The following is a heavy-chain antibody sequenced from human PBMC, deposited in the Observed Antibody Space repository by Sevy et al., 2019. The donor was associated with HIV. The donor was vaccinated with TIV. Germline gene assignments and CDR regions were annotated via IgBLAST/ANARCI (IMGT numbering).Heavy chain of an antibody. V-gene: IGHV3-7*01. J-gene: IGHJ3*02. Sequence: GGSLRLSCAASEFIFTGYWMNWVRQAPGKGLEWVANIDQDGSDKRYVDSVRGRFTISRDNANNFLYLQMSSLRADDTAVYYCARAGGWGNINHSNQILDIWGHGTKVTVSS. CDR2: IDQDGSDK. CDR3: ARAGGWGNINHSNQILDI. D-gene: IGHD3-16*01. CDR1: EFIFTGYW.